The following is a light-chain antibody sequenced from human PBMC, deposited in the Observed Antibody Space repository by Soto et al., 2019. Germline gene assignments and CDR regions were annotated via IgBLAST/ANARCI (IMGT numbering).Light chain of an antibody. Sequence: EIVLTQSPGTLSLSPGERATLSCRASQSVSSRSLAWYQQKPGQAPRLLIYGASSRASGIPDRFSGSGSGTDFTLTISRLEPEDFAVYYCHQYGGSPITFGGGTKVDIK. V-gene: IGKV3-20*01. CDR2: GAS. J-gene: IGKJ4*01. CDR1: QSVSSRS. CDR3: HQYGGSPIT.